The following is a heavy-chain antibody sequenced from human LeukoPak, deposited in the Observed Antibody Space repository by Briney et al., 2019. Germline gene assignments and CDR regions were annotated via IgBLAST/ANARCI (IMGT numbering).Heavy chain of an antibody. CDR3: ARGGIAAAGTDAFDI. CDR2: IYHSGST. V-gene: IGHV4-34*01. D-gene: IGHD6-13*01. Sequence: PSETLSLTCAVYGGSFSGYYWSWIRQPPGKGLEWIGYIYHSGSTYYNPSLKSRVTISVDRSKNQFSLKLSSVTAADTAVYYCARGGIAAAGTDAFDIWGQGTMVTVSS. J-gene: IGHJ3*02. CDR1: GGSFSGYY.